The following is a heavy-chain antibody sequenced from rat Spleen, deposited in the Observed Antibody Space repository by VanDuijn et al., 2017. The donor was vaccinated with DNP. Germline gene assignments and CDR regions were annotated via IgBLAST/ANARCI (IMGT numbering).Heavy chain of an antibody. J-gene: IGHJ2*01. Sequence: EVQLQESGPGLVESSQSLSLTCSVTGYSITRNFRWNWIRKFPGNKLEWMGYVNSADSTYYNPSLKRRISITRDTSKNQFFLQVNSVTTEDTATYYCARSRYYDGYSYWGQGVMVTVSS. D-gene: IGHD1-12*03. V-gene: IGHV3-3*01. CDR1: GYSITRNFR. CDR3: ARSRYYDGYSY. CDR2: VNSADST.